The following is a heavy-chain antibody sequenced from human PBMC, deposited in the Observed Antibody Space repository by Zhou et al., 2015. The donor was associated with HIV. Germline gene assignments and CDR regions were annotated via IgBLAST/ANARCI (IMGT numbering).Heavy chain of an antibody. CDR2: IIPILGIA. CDR3: ARGGALRESTVTSGRYYYYGMDV. D-gene: IGHD4-11*01. CDR1: GGTFSSYT. Sequence: QVQLVQSGAEVKKPGSSVKVSCKASGGTFSSYTISWVRQAPGQGLEWMGRIIPILGIANYAQKFQGRVTITADKSTSTAYMELSSLRSEDTAVYYCARGGALRESTVTSGRYYYYGMDVWGQGTTVTVSS. J-gene: IGHJ6*02. V-gene: IGHV1-69*02.